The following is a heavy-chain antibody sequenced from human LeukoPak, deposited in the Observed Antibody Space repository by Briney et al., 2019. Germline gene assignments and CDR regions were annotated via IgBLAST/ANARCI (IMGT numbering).Heavy chain of an antibody. V-gene: IGHV1-69*01. CDR2: IIPIFGTA. CDR1: GGTFSSYA. CDR3: ARGGFYDSRWAFDI. J-gene: IGHJ3*02. D-gene: IGHD3-22*01. Sequence: SVKVSCKASGGTFSSYAISWVRQAPGQGLEWMGGIIPIFGTANYAQKFQGRVTITADESTSTAYMELSSLRSEDTAVYYCARGGFYDSRWAFDIWGQGTMVTVST.